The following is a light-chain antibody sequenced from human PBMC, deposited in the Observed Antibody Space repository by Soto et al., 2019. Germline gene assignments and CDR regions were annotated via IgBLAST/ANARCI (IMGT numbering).Light chain of an antibody. CDR1: QSVSSN. V-gene: IGKV3-15*01. Sequence: EMVMTESPATLSVSPGERATLSCRASQSVSSNLAWYQQKPGQAPRLLIYGASTRATCIPARFSGSGSGTEFTITISSLQSEDFAVYYCQQYNNWPPWTFGQGTMVDIK. CDR3: QQYNNWPPWT. CDR2: GAS. J-gene: IGKJ1*01.